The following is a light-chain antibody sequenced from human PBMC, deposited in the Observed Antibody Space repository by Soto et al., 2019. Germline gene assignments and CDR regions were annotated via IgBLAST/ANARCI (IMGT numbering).Light chain of an antibody. CDR3: QQYGTSPVT. Sequence: EIVLTQSPATLSLSPGERATLSCRASQSVNNNYFAWYQQKPGQAPKLLIYGASSRATGIPDRFSGSGSGTDFTLTISRLEPEDFAVYHCQQYGTSPVTFGGGTKVEVK. CDR2: GAS. CDR1: QSVNNNY. J-gene: IGKJ4*01. V-gene: IGKV3-20*01.